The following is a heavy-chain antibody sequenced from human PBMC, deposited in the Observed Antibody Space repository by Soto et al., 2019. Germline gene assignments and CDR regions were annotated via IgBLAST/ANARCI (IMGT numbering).Heavy chain of an antibody. D-gene: IGHD5-18*01. CDR2: INSDGSST. Sequence: PGGSLRLSCAASGFTFSSYWMHWVRQAPGKGLVWVSRINSDGSSTSYADSVKGRFTISRDNAKNTLYLQMNSLRAEDTAVYYCARRGLKDTANYYYSGMDVWGQGNTVPVS. CDR3: ARRGLKDTANYYYSGMDV. CDR1: GFTFSSYW. J-gene: IGHJ6*02. V-gene: IGHV3-74*01.